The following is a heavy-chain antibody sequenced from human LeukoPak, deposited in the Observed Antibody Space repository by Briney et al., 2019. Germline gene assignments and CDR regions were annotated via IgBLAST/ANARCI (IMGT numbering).Heavy chain of an antibody. CDR1: GFTFSSYS. D-gene: IGHD5-24*01. CDR2: ISSSSSYI. Sequence: GGSLRLSCAASGFTFSSYSMNWVRQAPGKGLEWVSSISSSSSYIYYVDSVKGRFTISRDNAKNSLYLQMNSLRAEDTAVYYCARNGLRDGYNSFDYWGQGTLVTVSP. CDR3: ARNGLRDGYNSFDY. J-gene: IGHJ4*02. V-gene: IGHV3-21*01.